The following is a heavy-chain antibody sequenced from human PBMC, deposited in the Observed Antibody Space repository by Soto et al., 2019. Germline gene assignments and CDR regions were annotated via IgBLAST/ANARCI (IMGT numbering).Heavy chain of an antibody. CDR1: GGSISSGDYY. D-gene: IGHD5-12*01. CDR2: IYYSGSI. V-gene: IGHV4-30-4*01. Sequence: QVQLQESGPGLVKPSQTLSLTCTVSGGSISSGDYYWSWIRQPPGKGLEWIGYIYYSGSIYYNPSLKSRVTISVDTSKNQFSLKLSSVTAADTAVYYCAREPIVANQNYYYYYGMDVWGQGTTVTVSS. J-gene: IGHJ6*02. CDR3: AREPIVANQNYYYYYGMDV.